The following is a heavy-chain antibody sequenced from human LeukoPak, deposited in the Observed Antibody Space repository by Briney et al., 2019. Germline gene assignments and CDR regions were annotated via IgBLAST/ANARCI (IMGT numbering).Heavy chain of an antibody. J-gene: IGHJ3*02. D-gene: IGHD3-9*01. CDR3: ASSITVFFDI. Sequence: SETLSLTCAVYGGSFSSYYWSWIRQPPGKGLEWIGYIYYSGSTNYNPSLKSRVTISVDTSKNQFSLKLSSVTAADTAVYYCASSITVFFDIWGQGTMVTVSS. V-gene: IGHV4-59*01. CDR1: GGSFSSYY. CDR2: IYYSGST.